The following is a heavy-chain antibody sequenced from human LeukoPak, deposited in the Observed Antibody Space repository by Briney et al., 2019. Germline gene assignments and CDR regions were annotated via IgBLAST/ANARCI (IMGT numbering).Heavy chain of an antibody. J-gene: IGHJ4*02. Sequence: PSETLSLTCTVSGGSISGYYWSWIRQPPGKGLEWIGYIYVSGSTKYNPSLKSRVTISVDTSKNQLSLKLSSVTAADTAVYYCARKYCSSTRCYDHFDYWGQGTLVTVSS. CDR1: GGSISGYY. CDR3: ARKYCSSTRCYDHFDY. V-gene: IGHV4-59*01. CDR2: IYVSGST. D-gene: IGHD2-2*01.